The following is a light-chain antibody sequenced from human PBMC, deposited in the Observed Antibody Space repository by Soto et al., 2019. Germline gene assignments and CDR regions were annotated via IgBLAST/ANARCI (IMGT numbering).Light chain of an antibody. CDR3: SSYTDSGSFVF. V-gene: IGLV2-14*01. CDR2: EVR. J-gene: IGLJ7*01. Sequence: QSVLTQPASLSGSPGQSITISCTGSSSDVATYNYVSWYQQHPGKAPKLIIYEVRNRPSGVSDRFSGSKSDNTASLTISGLQADDEAEYHCSSYTDSGSFVFFGGGTQLTVL. CDR1: SSDVATYNY.